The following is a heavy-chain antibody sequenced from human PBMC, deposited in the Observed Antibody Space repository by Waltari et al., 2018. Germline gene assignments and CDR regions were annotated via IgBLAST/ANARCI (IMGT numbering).Heavy chain of an antibody. D-gene: IGHD6-13*01. CDR1: GGTFSSYA. CDR3: ARDHSSSPGGYFQH. Sequence: QVQLVQSGAEVKKPGSSVTVSCKASGGTFSSYAISWVRQAPRQGLEWMGRIIPIYGTANYAQKFQGRVTITADKSTSTAYMELSSLRSEDTAVYYCARDHSSSPGGYFQHWGQGTLVTVSS. CDR2: IIPIYGTA. V-gene: IGHV1-69*08. J-gene: IGHJ1*01.